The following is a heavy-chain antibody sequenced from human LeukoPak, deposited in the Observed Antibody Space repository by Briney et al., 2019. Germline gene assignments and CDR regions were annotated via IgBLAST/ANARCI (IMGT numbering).Heavy chain of an antibody. J-gene: IGHJ5*02. CDR3: ARHGSYQLLSSNWFDP. CDR1: GGSFSGYY. D-gene: IGHD2-2*01. Sequence: SETLSLTCAVYGGSFSGYYWSWIRQPPGKGLEWIGEINHSGSTNYNPSLKSRVTISVDTSKNQFSLKLSSVTAADTAVYYCARHGSYQLLSSNWFDPWGQGTLVTVSS. CDR2: INHSGST. V-gene: IGHV4-34*01.